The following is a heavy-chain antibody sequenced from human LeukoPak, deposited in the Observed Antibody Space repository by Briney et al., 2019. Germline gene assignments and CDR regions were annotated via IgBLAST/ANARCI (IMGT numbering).Heavy chain of an antibody. V-gene: IGHV4-59*01. Sequence: SETLSLTCTVSGGSISNYWSWIRQPPGKGLEWIGYIYYSGSTNYNPSLKSRVTISVDTSKSQFSLKLSSVTAADTAVYYCAREAGERVMDDDAFDIWGQGTMVTVSS. D-gene: IGHD2-21*01. CDR2: IYYSGST. J-gene: IGHJ3*02. CDR3: AREAGERVMDDDAFDI. CDR1: GGSISNY.